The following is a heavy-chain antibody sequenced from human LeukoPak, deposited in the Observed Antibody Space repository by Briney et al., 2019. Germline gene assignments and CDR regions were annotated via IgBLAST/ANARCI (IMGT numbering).Heavy chain of an antibody. D-gene: IGHD3-9*01. V-gene: IGHV4-39*01. J-gene: IGHJ5*02. Sequence: SETLSLTCTVSGGSIGSSSYYWGWIRQPPGKGLEWIGNISYSASTNYNPSLKSRVTISVDTSKNQFSLKLSSVTAADTAVYYCASIYYDILTGYGWFDPWGQGTLVTVSS. CDR1: GGSIGSSSYY. CDR2: ISYSAST. CDR3: ASIYYDILTGYGWFDP.